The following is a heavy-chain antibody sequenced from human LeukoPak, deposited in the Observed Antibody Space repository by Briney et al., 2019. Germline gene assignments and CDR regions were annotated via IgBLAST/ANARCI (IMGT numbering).Heavy chain of an antibody. V-gene: IGHV3-23*01. CDR2: ISGSGGST. D-gene: IGHD6-13*01. Sequence: PGGSLRLSCAASGFTFSSYAMSWVRQAPGKGLEWVSAISGSGGSTYYADSVKGRFTISRDNSKNTLYLQMNSLRAEDTAVYYCAKDPPKDSSSWSNWFDPWGQGTLVTVSS. CDR3: AKDPPKDSSSWSNWFDP. CDR1: GFTFSSYA. J-gene: IGHJ5*02.